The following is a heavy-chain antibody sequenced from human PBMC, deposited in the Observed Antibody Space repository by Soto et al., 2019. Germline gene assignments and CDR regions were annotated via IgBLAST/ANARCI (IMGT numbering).Heavy chain of an antibody. Sequence: QVQLVQSGAEVKKPGASVKVSCKASGYTFTSYGISWVRQAPGQGLEWMGWISAYNGNTNYAQKLQGRVTMTADTSTSTAYMELRSLRSDDTAVYYCARVDLSGYDLYYGMDVWGQGTTVTVSS. V-gene: IGHV1-18*04. CDR2: ISAYNGNT. D-gene: IGHD5-12*01. CDR3: ARVDLSGYDLYYGMDV. CDR1: GYTFTSYG. J-gene: IGHJ6*02.